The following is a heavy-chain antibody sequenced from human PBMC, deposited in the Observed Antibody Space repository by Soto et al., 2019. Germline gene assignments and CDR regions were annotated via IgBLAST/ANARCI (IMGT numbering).Heavy chain of an antibody. D-gene: IGHD2-21*02. CDR1: GYTLTELS. CDR2: FDPEDGET. J-gene: IGHJ4*02. CDR3: ATDPSRAYCGGDCYFP. V-gene: IGHV1-24*01. Sequence: ASVKVSCKVSGYTLTELSMHWVRQAPGKGLEWMGGFDPEDGETIYAQKFQGRVTMTEDTSTDTAYMELSSVRSEDTAVYYCATDPSRAYCGGDCYFPWGQGTLVTVSS.